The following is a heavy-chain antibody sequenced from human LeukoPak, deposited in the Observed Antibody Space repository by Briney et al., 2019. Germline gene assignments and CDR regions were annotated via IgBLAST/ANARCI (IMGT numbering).Heavy chain of an antibody. CDR3: ASSRGGLRLGELSLYEGY. CDR2: IIPIFGTA. Sequence: SVKVSCKASGGTFSSYAISWVRQAPGQGLEWMGGIIPIFGTANYAQKFQGRVTITADESTSTAYMELSSLRSEDTAVYYCASSRGGLRLGELSLYEGYWGQGTLVTVSS. D-gene: IGHD3-16*02. CDR1: GGTFSSYA. V-gene: IGHV1-69*13. J-gene: IGHJ4*02.